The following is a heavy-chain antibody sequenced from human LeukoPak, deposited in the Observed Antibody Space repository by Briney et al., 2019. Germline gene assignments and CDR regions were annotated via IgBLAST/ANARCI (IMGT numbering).Heavy chain of an antibody. CDR2: ISSSGNTI. D-gene: IGHD5-12*01. Sequence: GGSLRLSCAASEFTFTSYELNWVRQAPGKGLEWVSYISSSGNTISYADSVKGRFTISRDNAKNSLYLQMNSLRAEDTAMYYCARPYSAYDYSAAIWGQGTLVTVSS. CDR3: ARPYSAYDYSAAI. CDR1: EFTFTSYE. J-gene: IGHJ4*02. V-gene: IGHV3-48*03.